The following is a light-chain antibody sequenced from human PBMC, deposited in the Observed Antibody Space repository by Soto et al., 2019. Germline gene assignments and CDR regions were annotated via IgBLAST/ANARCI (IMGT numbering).Light chain of an antibody. Sequence: EIVMTQSPATLSVSPGERATLSCRASQSVSSNLAWYQQKPGLAPRLLIYDASTSATGIPARFSGSGSGTDFTLPISSLQPQDFAVYYCQQYNNWHRFTFGPGTKVDIK. CDR3: QQYNNWHRFT. J-gene: IGKJ3*01. V-gene: IGKV3-15*01. CDR2: DAS. CDR1: QSVSSN.